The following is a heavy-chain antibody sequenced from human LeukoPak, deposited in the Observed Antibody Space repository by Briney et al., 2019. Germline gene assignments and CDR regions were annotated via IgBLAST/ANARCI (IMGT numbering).Heavy chain of an antibody. J-gene: IGHJ4*02. CDR1: GFTFSNNY. CDR3: ARGGGLAPLRN. V-gene: IGHV3-53*01. CDR2: IYSGGNT. D-gene: IGHD2-15*01. Sequence: PGGSLRLSCAASGFTFSNNYMSWVRQAPGKGLEWVSVIYSGGNTYYADSVKGRFTISRDNSKNTLDLQMNSLRAEDTAVYYCARGGGLAPLRNWGQGTLVTVSS.